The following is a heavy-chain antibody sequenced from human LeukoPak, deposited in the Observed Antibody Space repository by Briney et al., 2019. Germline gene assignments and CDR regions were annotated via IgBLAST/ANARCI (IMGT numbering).Heavy chain of an antibody. CDR2: TNPDNGVT. V-gene: IGHV1-2*02. J-gene: IGHJ5*02. CDR3: ARSDSYTWFDP. CDR1: GYTFTSYD. Sequence: ASVKVSCKASGYTFTSYDINWMRQAPGQGLEWMGWTNPDNGVTDYAQKFQGRVTMTRDTSISAVYVELSRLRSDDTAVYYCARSDSYTWFDPWGQGTLVTVSS. D-gene: IGHD2-21*01.